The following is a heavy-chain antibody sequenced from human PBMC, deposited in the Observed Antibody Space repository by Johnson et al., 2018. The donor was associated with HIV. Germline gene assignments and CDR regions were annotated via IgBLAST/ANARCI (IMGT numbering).Heavy chain of an antibody. CDR2: ISYDGSNK. V-gene: IGHV3-30*18. CDR3: AKGKDSSSWFDAFYI. D-gene: IGHD6-13*01. CDR1: GFTFSDYY. J-gene: IGHJ3*02. Sequence: QVQLVESGGGLVKPGGSLRLSCAASGFTFSDYYMSWIRQAPGKGLEWVAVISYDGSNKYYADSVKGRFTISRDNSKNTLYLQMNSLRDEDTAVYYWAKGKDSSSWFDAFYIWGQGTMVTVSS.